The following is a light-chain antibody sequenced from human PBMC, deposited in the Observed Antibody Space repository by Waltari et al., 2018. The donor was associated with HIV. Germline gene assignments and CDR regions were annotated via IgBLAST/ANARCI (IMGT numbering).Light chain of an antibody. J-gene: IGKJ5*01. Sequence: IVMTQPPLSLPVTPVEPAPNSCASSLSLFDGDDGNTYLDWFLQKPGQSPQLLIYSLSYRASGVPDRFSGSGSGTNFTLKISSVEAVDSATYYCMQRIEFPITFGQGTRLEIK. CDR3: MQRIEFPIT. V-gene: IGKV2-40*01. CDR1: LSLFDGDDGNTY. CDR2: SLS.